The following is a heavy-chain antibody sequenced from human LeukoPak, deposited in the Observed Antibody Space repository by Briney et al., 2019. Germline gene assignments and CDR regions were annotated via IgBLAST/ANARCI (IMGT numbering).Heavy chain of an antibody. CDR3: ARRQWLVWGQAWFDP. Sequence: SETRSLTCTVSGGSISSYYWSWIRQPPGKGLGWIGYIYYSGSTNYNPSLKSRVTISVDTSKNQFSLRLSSVTAADTAVYYCARRQWLVWGQAWFDPWGQGTLVTVSS. J-gene: IGHJ5*02. CDR1: GGSISSYY. CDR2: IYYSGST. D-gene: IGHD6-19*01. V-gene: IGHV4-59*08.